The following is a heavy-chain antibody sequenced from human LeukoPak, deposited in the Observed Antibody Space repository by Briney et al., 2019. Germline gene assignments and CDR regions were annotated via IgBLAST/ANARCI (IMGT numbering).Heavy chain of an antibody. V-gene: IGHV3-30-3*01. CDR1: GFTFSSYA. D-gene: IGHD4-17*01. CDR2: ISYDGSNK. J-gene: IGHJ4*02. Sequence: GGSLRLSCAASGFTFSSYAMHWVRQAPGKGLEWVAVISYDGSNKYYADSVKGRFTISRDDSKNTLYLQMNSLRAEDTAVFYCARGRLTVTTRAPFDYWGQGTLVTVSS. CDR3: ARGRLTVTTRAPFDY.